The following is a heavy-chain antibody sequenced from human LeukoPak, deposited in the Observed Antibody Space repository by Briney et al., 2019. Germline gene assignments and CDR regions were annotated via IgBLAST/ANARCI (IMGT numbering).Heavy chain of an antibody. J-gene: IGHJ4*02. Sequence: SQTLSLTCAISGDSVSSNSAAWNWIRQSPSRGLEWLGRTYYRSKWYNDYAVSVKSRITINPDTSKNQFSLRLNSVTPEDTAVYYCARGSAAAGKGYFDYWGQGTLVTVSS. CDR3: ARGSAAAGKGYFDY. D-gene: IGHD6-13*01. V-gene: IGHV6-1*01. CDR2: TYYRSKWYN. CDR1: GDSVSSNSAA.